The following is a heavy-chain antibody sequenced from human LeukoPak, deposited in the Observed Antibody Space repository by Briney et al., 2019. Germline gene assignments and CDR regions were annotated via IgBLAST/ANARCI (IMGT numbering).Heavy chain of an antibody. CDR3: ARADSVPAGDYHYWYMDV. CDR1: GYTFTVYC. V-gene: IGHV1-2*02. D-gene: IGHD6-13*01. CDR2: INPNRGDT. Sequence: ASVTVSSKASGYTFTVYCMHWVRQDLRQGLQWIGWINPNRGDTEYAQNFQGRVTMTRDTSISTVYMELSSLRSDDTAVYYCARADSVPAGDYHYWYMDVWGKGTTVTVSS. J-gene: IGHJ6*03.